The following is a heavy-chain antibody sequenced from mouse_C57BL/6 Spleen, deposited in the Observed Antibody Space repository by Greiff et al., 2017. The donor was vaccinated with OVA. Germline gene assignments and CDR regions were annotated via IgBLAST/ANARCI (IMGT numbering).Heavy chain of an antibody. CDR1: GYAFSSSW. CDR2: IYPGDGDT. J-gene: IGHJ2*01. Sequence: QVQLQQSGPELVKPGASVKISCKASGYAFSSSWMNWVKQRPGKGLEWIGRIYPGDGDTNYNGKFKGKATLTADKSSSTAYMQLSSLTSEDSAVYFCAREGPNWEYYFDYWGQGTTLTVSS. D-gene: IGHD4-1*01. V-gene: IGHV1-82*01. CDR3: AREGPNWEYYFDY.